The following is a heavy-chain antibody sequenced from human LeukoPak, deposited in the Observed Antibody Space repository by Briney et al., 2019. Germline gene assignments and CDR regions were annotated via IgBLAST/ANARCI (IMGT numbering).Heavy chain of an antibody. V-gene: IGHV4-34*01. CDR3: VRHHKYCSSTSCYKVGDPTDAFAI. D-gene: IGHD2-2*01. Sequence: SETLSLTCAVYGGSFSGYYWNWIRQPPGKGLEWIGSVYYTGSTYYNPSLQSRITVSVDTSKNQFSLKLSSVTAADTAVYYCVRHHKYCSSTSCYKVGDPTDAFAIWGLGTMVTVSS. J-gene: IGHJ3*02. CDR2: VYYTGST. CDR1: GGSFSGYY.